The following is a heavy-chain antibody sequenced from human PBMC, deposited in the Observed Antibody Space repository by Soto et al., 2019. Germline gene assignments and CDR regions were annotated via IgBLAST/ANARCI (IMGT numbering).Heavy chain of an antibody. CDR3: ARVRCSDNWHGLIDY. J-gene: IGHJ4*02. CDR2: IYHSGST. V-gene: IGHV4-30-2*01. Sequence: SETLSLTCTVSGGSISSGAYSWSWIRQPPGKGLEWIGYIYHSGSTYYIPSLRSRVTMDRTKNQFSLHLNSVTAGDTAVYFCARVRCSDNWHGLIDYWGQGTLVTVSS. D-gene: IGHD6-25*01. CDR1: GGSISSGAYS.